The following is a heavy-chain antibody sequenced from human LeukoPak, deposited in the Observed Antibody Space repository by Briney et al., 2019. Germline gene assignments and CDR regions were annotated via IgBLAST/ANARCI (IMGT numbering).Heavy chain of an antibody. CDR2: IYPGDSDT. V-gene: IGHV5-51*01. CDR1: GYSFTSYW. Sequence: GESLQISCKGSGYSFTSYWIGWVRQMPGKGLEGMGIIYPGDSDTRYSPSFQGQVTISADKFISTAYLQWSSLKASDTAMYYCARRQGYYDSSGYYYESVFDYWGQGTLVTVSS. D-gene: IGHD3-22*01. CDR3: ARRQGYYDSSGYYYESVFDY. J-gene: IGHJ4*02.